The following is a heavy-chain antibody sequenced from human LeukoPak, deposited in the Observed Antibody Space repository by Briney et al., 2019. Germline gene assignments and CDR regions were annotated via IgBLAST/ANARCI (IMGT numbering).Heavy chain of an antibody. Sequence: SETLSLTCTVSGGSISSGSYYWSWTRQPAGKGLEWIGRIYTSGSTNYNPSLKSRVTISVDTSKNQFSLKLSSVTAADTAVYYCARDGVVVDAFDIWGQGTMVTVSS. V-gene: IGHV4-61*02. D-gene: IGHD3-3*01. CDR2: IYTSGST. CDR3: ARDGVVVDAFDI. J-gene: IGHJ3*02. CDR1: GGSISSGSYY.